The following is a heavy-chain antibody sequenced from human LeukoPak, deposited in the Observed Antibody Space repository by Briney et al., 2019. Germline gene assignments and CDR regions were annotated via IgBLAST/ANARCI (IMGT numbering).Heavy chain of an antibody. CDR3: ARDRGDPLYSDY. D-gene: IGHD3-16*01. J-gene: IGHJ4*02. CDR2: IKQDGSEK. CDR1: GFTLSSHW. V-gene: IGHV3-7*03. Sequence: PGGALRLPFAASGFTLSSHWMSLVRQAPGKGLGWVANIKQDGSEKYYVDSVKGRFTISRDNAKNSLYLQMNSLRAEDTAVYYCARDRGDPLYSDYWGQGTLVTVSS.